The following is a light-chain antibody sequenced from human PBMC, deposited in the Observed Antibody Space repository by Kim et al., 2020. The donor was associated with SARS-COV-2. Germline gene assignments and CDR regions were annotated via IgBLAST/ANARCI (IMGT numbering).Light chain of an antibody. V-gene: IGLV2-11*01. CDR3: CSYAGSVV. CDR2: DVT. CDR1: SSDVGSYNY. Sequence: AGQSVTISCTGTSSDVGSYNYVSWYQQHPGKAPKLIIYDVTKRPSGVPDRFSGSKSGNTASLTISGLQAEDEADYYCCSYAGSVVFGGGTQLTVL. J-gene: IGLJ2*01.